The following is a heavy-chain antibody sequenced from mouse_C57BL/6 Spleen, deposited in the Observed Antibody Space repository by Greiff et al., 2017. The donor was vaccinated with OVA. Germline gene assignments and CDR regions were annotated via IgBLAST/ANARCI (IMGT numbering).Heavy chain of an antibody. CDR3: TRQDSYSYWYFDV. CDR2: IDPETGGT. V-gene: IGHV1-15*01. D-gene: IGHD2-10*01. CDR1: GYTFTDYE. J-gene: IGHJ1*03. Sequence: QVQLQQSGAELVRPGASVTLSCKASGYTFTDYEMHWVKQTPVHGLEWIGAIDPETGGTAYNQKFKGKAILTADKSSSTAYMELRSLTSEDSAVYYCTRQDSYSYWYFDVWGTGTTVTVSS.